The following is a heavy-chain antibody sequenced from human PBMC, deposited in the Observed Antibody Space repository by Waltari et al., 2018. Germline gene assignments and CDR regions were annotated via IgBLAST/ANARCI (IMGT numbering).Heavy chain of an antibody. CDR2: IILVIGEA. CDR3: AAHDSVDI. V-gene: IGHV1-69*04. CDR1: GGTFPTYG. Sequence: QVLLEQSGAEVKKAGSSVKVSCKASGGTFPTYGVSWVRQAPGQGLEWMGKIILVIGEADYAQKFKGRLTITADKSASTAYMELTSLRSDDTAVYYCAAHDSVDIWGQGTKVTVSS. J-gene: IGHJ3*02.